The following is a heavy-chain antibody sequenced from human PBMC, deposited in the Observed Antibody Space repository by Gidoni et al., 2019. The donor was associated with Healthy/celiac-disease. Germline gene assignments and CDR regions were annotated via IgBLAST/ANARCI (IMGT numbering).Heavy chain of an antibody. CDR2: IIPIFGTA. J-gene: IGHJ5*02. CDR1: GGTFSSYA. CDR3: ARGVVVVVAATPVGGWFDP. V-gene: IGHV1-69*01. D-gene: IGHD2-15*01. Sequence: QVQLVQSGAEVKKPGSSVKVSCKASGGTFSSYAISWVRQAPGQGLEWMGGIIPIFGTANYAQKLQGRVTITADESTSTAYMELSSLRSEDTAVYYCARGVVVVVAATPVGGWFDPWGQGTLVTVSS.